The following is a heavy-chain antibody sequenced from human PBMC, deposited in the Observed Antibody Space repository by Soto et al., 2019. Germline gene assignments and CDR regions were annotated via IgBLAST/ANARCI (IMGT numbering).Heavy chain of an antibody. CDR1: GGSISSGDYY. J-gene: IGHJ6*02. CDR2: IYYSGST. V-gene: IGHV4-31*03. Sequence: SETLSLTCTVSGGSISSGDYYWSWIRQHPGKGLEWIGYIYYSGSTYYNPSLKSRLTISVDTSKNQFSLKLSSVTAADTAVYYCARGRVPSSSRHYYGMDVWGQGTTVTVSS. CDR3: ARGRVPSSSRHYYGMDV. D-gene: IGHD6-13*01.